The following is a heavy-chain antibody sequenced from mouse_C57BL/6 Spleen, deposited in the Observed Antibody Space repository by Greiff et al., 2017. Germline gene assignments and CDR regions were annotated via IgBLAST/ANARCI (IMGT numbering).Heavy chain of an antibody. D-gene: IGHD1-1*01. CDR3: ARGYYYGSSLYYFDY. J-gene: IGHJ2*01. Sequence: VKLQQPGAELVRPGSSVKLSCKASGYTFTSYWMDWVKQRPGQGLEWIGNIYPSDSETHYNQKFKDKATLTVDKSSSTAYMQLSSLTSEDSAVYYCARGYYYGSSLYYFDYWGQGTTLTVSS. CDR1: GYTFTSYW. V-gene: IGHV1-61*01. CDR2: IYPSDSET.